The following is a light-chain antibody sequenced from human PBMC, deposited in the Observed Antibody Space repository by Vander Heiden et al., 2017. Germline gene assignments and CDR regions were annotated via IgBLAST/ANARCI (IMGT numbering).Light chain of an antibody. CDR3: QQYSAWPRT. V-gene: IGKV3-15*01. J-gene: IGKJ1*01. CDR2: GTS. Sequence: EIVMTQSHAILSASPGERATLSCRARRSVSANLAWYQQKPGQAPRLLIYGTSTRATGVPARFSGSGSGTQFILSISRLQSEDFALYYCQQYSAWPRTFGQGTKVEIK. CDR1: RSVSAN.